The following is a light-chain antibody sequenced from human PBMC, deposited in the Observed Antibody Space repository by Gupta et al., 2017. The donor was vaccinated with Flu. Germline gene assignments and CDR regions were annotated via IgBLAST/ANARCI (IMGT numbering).Light chain of an antibody. J-gene: IGLJ3*02. CDR3: QTWGTGPV. V-gene: IGLV4-69*01. Sequence: SVKLTCTLSSGNSSYAIAWHQQQPEKGPRYLMKLNSDGSHSKGDGIADRFSGSSSGAERYLTISSLQSEDEADYYCQTWGTGPVFGGGTKLTVL. CDR2: LNSDGSH. CDR1: SGNSSYA.